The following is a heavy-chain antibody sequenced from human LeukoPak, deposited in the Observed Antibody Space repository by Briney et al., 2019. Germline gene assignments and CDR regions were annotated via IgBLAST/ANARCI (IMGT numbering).Heavy chain of an antibody. V-gene: IGHV3-30-3*01. Sequence: GGSLRHSCAASGFTFSSYAMHWVRQAPGKGLEWVAVISYDGSNKYYADSVKGRFTISRDNSKNTLYLQMNSLRAEDTAVYYCARSSWPLGYFDYWGQGTLVTVSS. CDR2: ISYDGSNK. CDR3: ARSSWPLGYFDY. CDR1: GFTFSSYA. D-gene: IGHD6-13*01. J-gene: IGHJ4*02.